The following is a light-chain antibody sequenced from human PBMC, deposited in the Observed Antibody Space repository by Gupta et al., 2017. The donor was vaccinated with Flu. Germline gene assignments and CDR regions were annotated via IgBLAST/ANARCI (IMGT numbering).Light chain of an antibody. V-gene: IGKV1-17*01. CDR2: AAS. J-gene: IGKJ4*01. Sequence: PSSLSASIGDRVTISCRASQDISNNLGWYQHKPGKAPERLIYAASSLRSGVPSRFSGSRSGTEFTLTVSRLHHEDFATYYCQQHHIFPLTFGGGTTVQIK. CDR1: QDISNN. CDR3: QQHHIFPLT.